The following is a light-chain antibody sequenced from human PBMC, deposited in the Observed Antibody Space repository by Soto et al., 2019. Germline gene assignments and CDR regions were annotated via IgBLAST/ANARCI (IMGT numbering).Light chain of an antibody. V-gene: IGKV3-11*01. CDR1: QSVSNY. J-gene: IGKJ5*01. Sequence: DIVLTQSPATPSLSPGERATLSCRASQSVSNYLAWYQQKPGQAPRIIIYDASNRATGIPARFSGSGSGTDGTITISSLEQEDGAVYYCQQRKNWKVTFGQGTRLEIK. CDR3: QQRKNWKVT. CDR2: DAS.